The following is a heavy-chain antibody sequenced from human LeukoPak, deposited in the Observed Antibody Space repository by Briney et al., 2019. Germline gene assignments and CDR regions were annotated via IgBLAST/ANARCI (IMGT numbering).Heavy chain of an antibody. CDR2: FYPGDSDT. CDR1: GYSFTSYW. CDR3: ASVDTAMVGAGGAFDI. D-gene: IGHD5-18*01. Sequence: NPGESLKISCKGSGYSFTSYWIGWVRQMPGKGLEWMGIFYPGDSDTRYSPSFQGQVTISADKSISTAYLQWSSLKASDTAMYYCASVDTAMVGAGGAFDIWGQGTMVTVSS. V-gene: IGHV5-51*01. J-gene: IGHJ3*02.